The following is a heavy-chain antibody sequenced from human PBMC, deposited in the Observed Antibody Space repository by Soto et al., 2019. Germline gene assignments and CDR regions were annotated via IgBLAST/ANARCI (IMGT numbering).Heavy chain of an antibody. V-gene: IGHV4-39*01. CDR1: GGSIISSSYY. CDR3: ARQFYFGSGSYYNRAFDF. D-gene: IGHD3-10*01. J-gene: IGHJ4*02. CDR2: IYYSGNI. Sequence: SETLSLTCTVSGGSIISSSYYWGLIRQPPGKGLEWIGTIYYSGNIYYNPSLKSRVTISVDTAKNQFSLKLSSVTAADTAVYYCARQFYFGSGSYYNRAFDFWGQGTLVTVSS.